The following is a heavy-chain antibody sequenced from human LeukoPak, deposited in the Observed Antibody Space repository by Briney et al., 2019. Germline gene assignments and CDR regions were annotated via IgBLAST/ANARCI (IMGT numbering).Heavy chain of an antibody. CDR1: GGSISSYY. Sequence: SETLSLTCTVSGGSISSYYWSWIRQPPGKGLEWIGYICYTGNTNYSPSLKSRVTISIDTSKNQISLKLSSVTAADTAVYYCARHCSGDNCYFYGMDVWGQGTTVTVSS. J-gene: IGHJ6*02. D-gene: IGHD2-15*01. CDR3: ARHCSGDNCYFYGMDV. V-gene: IGHV4-59*08. CDR2: ICYTGNT.